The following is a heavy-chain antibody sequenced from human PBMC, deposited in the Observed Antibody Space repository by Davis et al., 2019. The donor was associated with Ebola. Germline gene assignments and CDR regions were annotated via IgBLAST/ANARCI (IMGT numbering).Heavy chain of an antibody. J-gene: IGHJ6*02. Sequence: PGGSLRLSCAASGFTFSGYSMNWVRQAPGKGLEWVSSISSSSSYIYYADSVKGRFTISRDNAKNSLYLQMNSLRAEDTAVYYCARDPTVGAYYDFWSGYGVYYYGMDVWGQGTTVTVSS. CDR3: ARDPTVGAYYDFWSGYGVYYYGMDV. D-gene: IGHD3-3*01. CDR2: ISSSSSYI. V-gene: IGHV3-21*01. CDR1: GFTFSGYS.